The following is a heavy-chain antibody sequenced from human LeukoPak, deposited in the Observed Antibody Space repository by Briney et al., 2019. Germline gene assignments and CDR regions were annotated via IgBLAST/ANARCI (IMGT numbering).Heavy chain of an antibody. CDR3: AKAAVSCYFDY. J-gene: IGHJ4*02. CDR1: GFTFSSYA. CDR2: ISGSGGST. Sequence: GGSLRLSCAASGFTFSSYAMSWVRQTPEKGLEWVSGISGSGGSTYYADSVKGRFTISRDNSKNTLYLQMNSLRVEDTAVYYCAKAAVSCYFDYWGQGTVVTVPS. V-gene: IGHV3-23*01.